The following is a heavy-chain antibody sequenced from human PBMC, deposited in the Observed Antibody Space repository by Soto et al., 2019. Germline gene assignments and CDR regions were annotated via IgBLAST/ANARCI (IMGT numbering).Heavy chain of an antibody. CDR2: ISGNSGSL. D-gene: IGHD6-6*01. CDR3: AKDRYSSSAYYYYGMDA. V-gene: IGHV3-9*01. Sequence: ESGGGLVQPGRSLRLSCAASGFIFDEYAMHWVRQAPGKGLEWVAVISGNSGSLGYADSVKGRFTISRNNAKNSLYLQMNRLRAEDTALYYCAKDRYSSSAYYYYGMDAWGQGTTVTVSS. J-gene: IGHJ6*02. CDR1: GFIFDEYA.